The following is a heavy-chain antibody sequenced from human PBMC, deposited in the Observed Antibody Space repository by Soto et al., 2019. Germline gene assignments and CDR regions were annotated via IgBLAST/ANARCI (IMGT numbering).Heavy chain of an antibody. Sequence: PGGSLRLSCAASGFTFSSYGMHWVRQAPGKGLEWVAVISYDGSNKYYADSVKGRFTISRDNSKNTLYLQMNSLRAEDTAVYYCAKDGSGSYYYFFVFWAANLDYWGQGTLVTVSS. J-gene: IGHJ4*02. V-gene: IGHV3-30*18. CDR2: ISYDGSNK. CDR1: GFTFSSYG. CDR3: AKDGSGSYYYFFVFWAANLDY. D-gene: IGHD1-26*01.